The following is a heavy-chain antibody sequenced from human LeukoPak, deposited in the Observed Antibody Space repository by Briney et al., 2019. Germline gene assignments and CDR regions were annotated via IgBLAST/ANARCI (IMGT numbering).Heavy chain of an antibody. J-gene: IGHJ5*02. CDR1: GYTFTGYY. CDR2: MNPNSGNT. D-gene: IGHD5-12*01. CDR3: ARGRRRYSGGIDP. V-gene: IGHV1-8*02. Sequence: ASVKVSCKASGYTFTGYYMHWVRQATGQGLEWMGWMNPNSGNTGYAQKFQGRVTMTRNTSISTAYMELSSLRSEDTAVYYCARGRRRYSGGIDPWGQGTLVTVSS.